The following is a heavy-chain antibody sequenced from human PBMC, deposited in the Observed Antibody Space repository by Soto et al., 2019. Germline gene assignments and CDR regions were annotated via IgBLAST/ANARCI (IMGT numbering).Heavy chain of an antibody. CDR1: GDSIISYY. Sequence: PSETLSLTCTVSGDSIISYYWSWIRQPAGRGLEWIGRVSDGESSSYNPSLRSRVTMSVDTSRNTFSLKMTSVTAADTAVYYCAREFPGRLLRSRAFDMWGQGTMVTVSS. CDR2: VSDGESS. V-gene: IGHV4-4*07. D-gene: IGHD3-10*01. CDR3: AREFPGRLLRSRAFDM. J-gene: IGHJ3*02.